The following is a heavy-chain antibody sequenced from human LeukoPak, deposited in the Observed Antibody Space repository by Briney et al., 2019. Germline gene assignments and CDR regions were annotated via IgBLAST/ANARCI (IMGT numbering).Heavy chain of an antibody. D-gene: IGHD3-10*01. CDR3: AREGYYYGSGTSYYGMDV. CDR2: IKQDGSEK. Sequence: GGSLRLSCAASGFTVSNNYMNWVRQAPGKGLEWVANIKQDGSEKYYVDSVKGRFTISRDNAKNSLYLQMSSLRAEDTAVYYCAREGYYYGSGTSYYGMDVWGQGTTVTVSS. J-gene: IGHJ6*02. CDR1: GFTVSNNY. V-gene: IGHV3-7*01.